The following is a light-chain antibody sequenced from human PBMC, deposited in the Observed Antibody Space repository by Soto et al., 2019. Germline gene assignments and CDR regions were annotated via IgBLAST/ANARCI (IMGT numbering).Light chain of an antibody. CDR2: GAS. J-gene: IGKJ5*01. CDR3: QQRSNWLSIT. CDR1: QSVSSN. Sequence: EIVMTQSPATLSVSPVERATLSCRASQSVSSNLAWYQQKPGQAPRLLIYGASTRATGIPDRFSGSGSGTDFTLTISSLEPEDFAVYYCQQRSNWLSITFGQGTRLEIK. V-gene: IGKV3-15*01.